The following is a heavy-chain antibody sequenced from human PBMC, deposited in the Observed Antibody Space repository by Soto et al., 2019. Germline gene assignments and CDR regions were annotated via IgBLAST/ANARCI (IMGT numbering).Heavy chain of an antibody. D-gene: IGHD3-10*01. J-gene: IGHJ4*02. V-gene: IGHV3-33*08. CDR1: GFTFSSYG. CDR3: ARDYGSGSYYMFDY. CDR2: IWYDGSNK. Sequence: LRLSCAASGFTFSSYGMHWVRQAPGKGLEWVAVIWYDGSNKYYADSVKGRFTISRDNSKNTLYLQMNSLRAEDTAVYYCARDYGSGSYYMFDYWGQGTLVTVSS.